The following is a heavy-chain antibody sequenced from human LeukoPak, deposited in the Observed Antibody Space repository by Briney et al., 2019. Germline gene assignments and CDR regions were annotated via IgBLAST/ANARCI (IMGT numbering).Heavy chain of an antibody. CDR3: AKQSSRFLGWAYFDY. D-gene: IGHD3-16*02. CDR1: GFTFSSYA. V-gene: IGHV3-23*01. CDR2: ISGSGSST. Sequence: GGSLRLSCAASGFTFSSYAMTWVRQAPGKGLEWVSAISGSGSSTYYADSVKGRFTISRDNSKYTLYLQMSSLRAEDTALYFCAKQSSRFLGWAYFDYWGQGTLVTVSS. J-gene: IGHJ4*02.